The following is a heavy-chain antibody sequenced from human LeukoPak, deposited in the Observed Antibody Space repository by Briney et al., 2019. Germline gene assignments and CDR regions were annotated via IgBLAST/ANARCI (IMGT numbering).Heavy chain of an antibody. CDR1: GFTFSTYA. CDR2: ISGSGSGT. J-gene: IGHJ4*02. CDR3: APSVRGGGSYYFDY. D-gene: IGHD2-15*01. Sequence: GGSLRLSCAASGFTFSTYAMEWVRQAPGKGLEWVSAISGSGSGTYYADSVKGRFTISRDNSKNTLYLQMNSLRAEDTAVYYCAPSVRGGGSYYFDYWGQGTLVTVSS. V-gene: IGHV3-23*01.